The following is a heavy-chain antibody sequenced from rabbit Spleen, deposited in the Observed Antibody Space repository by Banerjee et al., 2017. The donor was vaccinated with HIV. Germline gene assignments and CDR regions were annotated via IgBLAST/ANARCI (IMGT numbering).Heavy chain of an antibody. CDR3: ARDGAGGSYFAL. V-gene: IGHV1S47*01. D-gene: IGHD8-1*01. J-gene: IGHJ4*01. Sequence: QEQLVESGGDLVKPGASLKLFCKASGFDFSTYGVSWVRQAPGKGLEWIGYIDPVFGITYYANWVNGRFSISRENAQNTVFLQMTSLTAADTATYFCARDGAGGSYFALWGQGTLVTVS. CDR2: IDPVFGIT. CDR1: GFDFSTYG.